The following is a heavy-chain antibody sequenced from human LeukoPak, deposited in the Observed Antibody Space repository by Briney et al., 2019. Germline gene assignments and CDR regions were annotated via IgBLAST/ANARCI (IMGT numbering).Heavy chain of an antibody. CDR2: IYYSGST. CDR3: ARHLFGYGFWSGYRGDSFDP. J-gene: IGHJ5*02. D-gene: IGHD3-3*01. V-gene: IGHV4-59*08. Sequence: SETLSLTCTVSGGSISSYYWSWIRQPPGKGLEWIGYIYYSGSTNYNPSLKSRVTISVDTSKNQFSLKLSSVTAADTAVYYCARHLFGYGFWSGYRGDSFDPWGQGTLVTVSS. CDR1: GGSISSYY.